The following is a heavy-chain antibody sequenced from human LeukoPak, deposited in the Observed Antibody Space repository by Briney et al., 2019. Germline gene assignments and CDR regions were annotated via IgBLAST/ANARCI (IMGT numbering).Heavy chain of an antibody. CDR2: IYYGGST. CDR3: VTVATLRSDY. D-gene: IGHD5-12*01. J-gene: IGHJ4*02. CDR1: GGSISSSSYY. Sequence: SETLSLTCTVSGGSISSSSYYWGWIRQAPGKGLEWIGSIYYGGSTHYSPSLKSRVTISVDTSKNQFSLNLTSVTAADTAVYYCVTVATLRSDYWGQGTLVTVSS. V-gene: IGHV4-39*01.